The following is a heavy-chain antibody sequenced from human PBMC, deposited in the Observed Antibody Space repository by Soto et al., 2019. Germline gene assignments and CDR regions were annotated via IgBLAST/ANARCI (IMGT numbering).Heavy chain of an antibody. CDR3: VRGYYYDSSCYLRPADAFDI. V-gene: IGHV4-39*02. Sequence: SETLSLTCTVSGGSISSSSYYWGWIRQPPGKGLEWIGSIYYTGRTYYSPSLKGRVTISVDSSKNQFSLKLSSVTAADTAVYHCVRGYYYDSSCYLRPADAFDIWGQETRVTV. CDR1: GGSISSSSYY. CDR2: IYYTGRT. D-gene: IGHD3-22*01. J-gene: IGHJ3*02.